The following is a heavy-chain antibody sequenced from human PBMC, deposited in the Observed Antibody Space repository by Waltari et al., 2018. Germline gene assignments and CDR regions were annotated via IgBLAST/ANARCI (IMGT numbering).Heavy chain of an antibody. D-gene: IGHD1-26*01. CDR1: GGSISSYY. CDR2: IYYSGST. Sequence: QVQLQESGPGLVKPSETLSLTCTVSGGSISSYYWSWIRQPPGKGLEWIGYIYYSGSTNYNPSLKSRVTISVDTSKNQFSLKLSSVTAADTAVYYCARGRGRGWELHSAYYFDYWGQGTLVTVSS. V-gene: IGHV4-59*01. J-gene: IGHJ4*02. CDR3: ARGRGRGWELHSAYYFDY.